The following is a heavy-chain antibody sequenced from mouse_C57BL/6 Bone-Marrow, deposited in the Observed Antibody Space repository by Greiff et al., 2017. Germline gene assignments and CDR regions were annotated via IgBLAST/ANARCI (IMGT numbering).Heavy chain of an antibody. CDR3: ARGAGYSAAWFAY. V-gene: IGHV1-81*01. J-gene: IGHJ3*01. D-gene: IGHD2-3*01. CDR2: IYPRSGNT. Sequence: VQLQQSGAELARPGASVKLSCKASGYTFTSYGISWVKQRTGQGLEWIGEIYPRSGNTYYNEKFKGNATLTADKYSSTAYMELRSLTSEDSAVYFCARGAGYSAAWFAYWGQGTLVTVSA. CDR1: GYTFTSYG.